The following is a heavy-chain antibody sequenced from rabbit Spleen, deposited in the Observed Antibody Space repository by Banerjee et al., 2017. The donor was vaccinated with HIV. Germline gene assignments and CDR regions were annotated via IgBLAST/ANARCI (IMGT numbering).Heavy chain of an antibody. CDR2: INIGNT. J-gene: IGHJ4*01. CDR1: GFDFSNNYV. Sequence: QSLEESGGDLVKPGASLTLTCKASGFDFSNNYVICWVRQAPGKGLEWIGCINIGNTWYASWAKGRFTISKSTSLNTVTLQMTSLTAADTATYFCARPGYAGYGYDLWGPGTLVTVS. D-gene: IGHD6-1*01. CDR3: ARPGYAGYGYDL. V-gene: IGHV1S43*01.